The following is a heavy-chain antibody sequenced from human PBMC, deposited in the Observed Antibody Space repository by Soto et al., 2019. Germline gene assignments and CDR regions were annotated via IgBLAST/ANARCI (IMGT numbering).Heavy chain of an antibody. D-gene: IGHD3-10*01. CDR1: GDSVSSNSAA. J-gene: IGHJ6*02. CDR2: TYYRSNWSN. V-gene: IGHV6-1*01. Sequence: SQTLSLTCAISGDSVSSNSAAWNLIRQSPSRGLEWLGRTYYRSNWSNDYALSVKSRITINPDTSKNQFSLQLYSVTPEDTAVYYCAGVSWFRGMDVWGQGTPVTVSS. CDR3: AGVSWFRGMDV.